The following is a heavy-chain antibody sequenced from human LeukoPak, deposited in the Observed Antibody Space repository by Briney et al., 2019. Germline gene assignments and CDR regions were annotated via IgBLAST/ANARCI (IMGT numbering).Heavy chain of an antibody. Sequence: PGRSLRLSCAASGFTFDDYAMHWVRQAPGKGLEWVSGISWNSGSTGYADSVKGRFTISRDNAKNSLYLQMNSLRAEDTALYYCAKDIGSGVRVPYDAFDIWGQGTMVTVSS. V-gene: IGHV3-9*01. D-gene: IGHD3-10*01. J-gene: IGHJ3*02. CDR2: ISWNSGST. CDR1: GFTFDDYA. CDR3: AKDIGSGVRVPYDAFDI.